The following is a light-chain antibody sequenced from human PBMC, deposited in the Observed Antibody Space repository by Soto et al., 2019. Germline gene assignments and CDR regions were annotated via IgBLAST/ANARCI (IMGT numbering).Light chain of an antibody. CDR3: QQSYSASIT. CDR1: QSITTF. Sequence: DIQMTQSPSSLSASVGDRVTITCRASQSITTFLSWYHQKPGRAPNLLIYGASSLRRGVPSRFSGSGSGTDFTLTITSLQPEDFGTYDCQQSYSASITFGQGTRLDVK. J-gene: IGKJ5*01. CDR2: GAS. V-gene: IGKV1-39*01.